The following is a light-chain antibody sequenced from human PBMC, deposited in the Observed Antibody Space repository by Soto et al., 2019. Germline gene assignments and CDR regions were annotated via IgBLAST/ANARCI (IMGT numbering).Light chain of an antibody. J-gene: IGKJ5*01. Sequence: ETVMTQSPATLSVSPGERATLSCRASQSVSTKLAWYQQKPGQAPRLLIYGASTSATGIPARLSGSGSGTEFSRIVSSLHSDDYAVYYCQQYDGWPPITFRQGTRHEIK. CDR3: QQYDGWPPIT. CDR1: QSVSTK. V-gene: IGKV3D-15*01. CDR2: GAS.